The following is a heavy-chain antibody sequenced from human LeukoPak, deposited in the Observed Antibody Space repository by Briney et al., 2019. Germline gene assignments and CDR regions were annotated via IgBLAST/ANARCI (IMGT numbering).Heavy chain of an antibody. CDR2: ITRSSTST. J-gene: IGHJ5*02. Sequence: EGSLRLSCAASGFTFSSYSMNWVRQAPGKGLEWVSSITRSSTSTYYTDSVRGRFTISRDNAKNSLYLQMNSLRAEDTAVYYCARDNWNDAPGGFDPWGQGTLVTVSS. CDR3: ARDNWNDAPGGFDP. CDR1: GFTFSSYS. V-gene: IGHV3-21*01. D-gene: IGHD1-20*01.